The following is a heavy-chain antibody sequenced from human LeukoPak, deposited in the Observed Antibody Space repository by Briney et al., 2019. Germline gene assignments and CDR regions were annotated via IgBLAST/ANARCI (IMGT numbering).Heavy chain of an antibody. CDR1: GGTFSSYA. D-gene: IGHD1-26*01. V-gene: IGHV1-69*01. Sequence: SVTVSCKASGGTFSSYAISWVRQAPGQGLEWMGGIIPIFGTANYAQKFQGRVTITADESTSTAYMELSSLRSEDTAVYYCARDGGSGSYWAEDYWGQGTLVTVSS. CDR2: IIPIFGTA. J-gene: IGHJ4*02. CDR3: ARDGGSGSYWAEDY.